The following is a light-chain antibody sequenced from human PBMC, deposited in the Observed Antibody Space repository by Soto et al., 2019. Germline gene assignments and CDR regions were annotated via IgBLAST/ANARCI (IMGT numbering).Light chain of an antibody. V-gene: IGKV1-5*01. Sequence: DIQTTQSTSTLSASVGDRVTVTCRASQTVNTWLAWYQQKPGKAPKVLIFDASSLKTGVPSRFSGSGSGTEFTLTISNLQPDDFATYYCQQYDSYSSGPFGQGTKVDIK. CDR3: QQYDSYSSGP. CDR1: QTVNTW. J-gene: IGKJ1*01. CDR2: DAS.